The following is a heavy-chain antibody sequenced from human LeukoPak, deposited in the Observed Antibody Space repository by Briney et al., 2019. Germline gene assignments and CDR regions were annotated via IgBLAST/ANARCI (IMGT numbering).Heavy chain of an antibody. D-gene: IGHD4-11*01. CDR2: IYSGGTT. V-gene: IGHV3-66*01. CDR3: ARSYSNPLFGMDV. J-gene: IGHJ6*02. Sequence: GGSLRLSCEASGLIVTSYYMTWVRQAPGKGLEWVSVIYSGGTTYYADSVKGRVAISRDNSKNTVFLQMNRVRAEDTAVYYCARSYSNPLFGMDVWGQGTTVTVSS. CDR1: GLIVTSYY.